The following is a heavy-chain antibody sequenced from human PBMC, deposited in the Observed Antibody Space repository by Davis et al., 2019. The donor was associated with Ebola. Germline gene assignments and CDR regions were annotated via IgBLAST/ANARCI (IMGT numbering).Heavy chain of an antibody. D-gene: IGHD1-26*01. CDR3: ARKSTSSPFDY. J-gene: IGHJ4*02. Sequence: GGSLRLSCVVSGFTVTYNYMGWVRQAPGKGLQWVSILHSGGYTHYTDSVRGRFTISRDTSKNTLYLQMNSLRAEDTAVYYCARKSTSSPFDYWGQGTLVTVSS. V-gene: IGHV3-53*01. CDR1: GFTVTYNY. CDR2: LHSGGYT.